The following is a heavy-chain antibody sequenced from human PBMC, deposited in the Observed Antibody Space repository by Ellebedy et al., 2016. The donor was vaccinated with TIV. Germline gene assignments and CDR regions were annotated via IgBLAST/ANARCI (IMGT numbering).Heavy chain of an antibody. CDR3: ARGRGRNGDHGMDV. Sequence: ASVKVSCXSSGYTFIGYDINWVRQATGQGLEWMGWMNPNSGNTGYAQKFQGRVTMTRNTSISTAYMELTGLRSDDTAVYYCARGRGRNGDHGMDVWGQGTTVTVSS. J-gene: IGHJ6*02. V-gene: IGHV1-8*01. CDR2: MNPNSGNT. D-gene: IGHD4-17*01. CDR1: GYTFIGYD.